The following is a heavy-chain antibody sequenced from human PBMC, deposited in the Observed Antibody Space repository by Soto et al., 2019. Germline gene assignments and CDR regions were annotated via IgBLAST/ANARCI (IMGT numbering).Heavy chain of an antibody. CDR2: IYYSGST. CDR3: AKRLLTDYYDSSGYYDY. D-gene: IGHD3-22*01. CDR1: GGSISSSSYY. J-gene: IGHJ4*02. V-gene: IGHV4-39*01. Sequence: PSETLSLTCTVSGGSISSSSYYWGWIRQPPGKGLEWIGSIYYSGSTYYNPSLKSRVTISVDTSKNQFSLKLSSVTAADTAVYYCAKRLLTDYYDSSGYYDYWGQGTLVTVSS.